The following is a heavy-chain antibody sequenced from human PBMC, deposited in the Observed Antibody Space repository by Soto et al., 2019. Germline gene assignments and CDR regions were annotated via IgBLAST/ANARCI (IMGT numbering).Heavy chain of an antibody. CDR3: ARQRIRMGATVAHV. D-gene: IGHD1-26*01. V-gene: IGHV4-31*02. CDR2: IYYSGST. Sequence: PSETLSLTCTVSGGSISSGGYYWSWIRQHPGKGLEWIGYIYYSGSTYYNPSLKSRVTISVDTSKNQFSLKLSSVTAADTAVYYCARQRIRMGATVAHVRCQATTVTVSS. CDR1: GGSISSGGYY. J-gene: IGHJ6*02.